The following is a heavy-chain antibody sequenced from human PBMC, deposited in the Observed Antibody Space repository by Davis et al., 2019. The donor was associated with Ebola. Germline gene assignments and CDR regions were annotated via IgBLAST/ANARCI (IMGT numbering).Heavy chain of an antibody. D-gene: IGHD3-22*01. J-gene: IGHJ6*03. CDR2: IYYSGTT. CDR1: GGSTSSTNHY. CDR3: ARSSFDSSRYFRERFMDV. Sequence: SETLSLTCTVSGGSTSSTNHYWAWIRQSPGTGLEWIGSIYYSGTTYYNSSLKSRVIMSLDTSKNEFSLKVTSVTAADTAKYFCARSSFDSSRYFRERFMDVWGKGTTVIVSS. V-gene: IGHV4-39*07.